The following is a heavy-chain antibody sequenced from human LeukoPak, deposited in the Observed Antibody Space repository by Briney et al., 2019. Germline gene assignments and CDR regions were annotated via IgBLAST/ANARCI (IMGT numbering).Heavy chain of an antibody. CDR1: GYKFLSHG. J-gene: IGHJ1*01. D-gene: IGHD4-11*01. Sequence: ASVRVSCKTSGYKFLSHGISWVRQAPGEGLEWLGWIRADNGDTRFAQKFQGRFTMTTDTSTSTAHMELRSLRSDDTAVYYCARDWPTVIADFWGQGTLVTVSS. CDR3: ARDWPTVIADF. V-gene: IGHV1-18*04. CDR2: IRADNGDT.